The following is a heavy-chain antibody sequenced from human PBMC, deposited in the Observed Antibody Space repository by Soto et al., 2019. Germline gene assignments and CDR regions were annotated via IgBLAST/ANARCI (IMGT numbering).Heavy chain of an antibody. CDR3: AKDLYTSGWYNYFAP. V-gene: IGHV3-30*18. CDR2: ISHDGNEK. CDR1: RFTLSNCG. J-gene: IGHJ5*02. Sequence: QVQLVESGGGVVQPGGSLILSCAASRFTLSNCGMHWVRQAPGRGLEWVAMISHDGNEKHYIDSVKGRFTISRDDSKNTLYLQMNSLRPEDTAVYYCAKDLYTSGWYNYFAPWGQGTLVTVSS. D-gene: IGHD6-19*01.